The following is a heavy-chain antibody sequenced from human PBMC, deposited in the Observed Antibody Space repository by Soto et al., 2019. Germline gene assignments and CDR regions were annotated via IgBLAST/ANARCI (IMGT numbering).Heavy chain of an antibody. V-gene: IGHV3-23*01. CDR1: GFTFSDYA. CDR2: LTWGGSA. Sequence: EVQLLESGGGLIQPGASLRLSCAGSGFTFSDYALNWVRQAPGKGLEWVSGLTWGGSAYYAESVRGRFTISRDNSKSILYVQMNSRRVEDTAVYYCAKERTSSTYDGMDVWGQGTPVSVSS. D-gene: IGHD6-6*01. CDR3: AKERTSSTYDGMDV. J-gene: IGHJ6*02.